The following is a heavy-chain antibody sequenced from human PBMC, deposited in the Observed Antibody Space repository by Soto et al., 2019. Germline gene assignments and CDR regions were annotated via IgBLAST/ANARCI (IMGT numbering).Heavy chain of an antibody. CDR3: ARDGGYYDFWSGAQFREDNYFDY. J-gene: IGHJ4*02. V-gene: IGHV1-69*01. Sequence: QVQLVQSGAEVKKPGSSVKVSCKASGGTFSSYAISWVRQAPGQGLEWMGGIIPIFGTANYAQKFQGRVTITADESTSTAYMELSSLRSEDTAVYYCARDGGYYDFWSGAQFREDNYFDYWGQGTLVTVSS. D-gene: IGHD3-3*01. CDR2: IIPIFGTA. CDR1: GGTFSSYA.